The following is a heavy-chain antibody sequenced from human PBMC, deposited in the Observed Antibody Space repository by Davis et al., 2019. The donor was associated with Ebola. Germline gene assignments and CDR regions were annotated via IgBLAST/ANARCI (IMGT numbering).Heavy chain of an antibody. CDR1: GGTFSSYA. Sequence: AASVKVSCKASGGTFSSYAISWVRQAPGQGLEWMGGIIPIFGTANYAQKFQGRVTITADKSTSTAYMELSSLRAEDTAVYYCAKDRRIVVVPAAIPYYYGMDVWGQGTTVTVSS. CDR3: AKDRRIVVVPAAIPYYYGMDV. D-gene: IGHD2-2*02. CDR2: IIPIFGTA. V-gene: IGHV1-69*06. J-gene: IGHJ6*02.